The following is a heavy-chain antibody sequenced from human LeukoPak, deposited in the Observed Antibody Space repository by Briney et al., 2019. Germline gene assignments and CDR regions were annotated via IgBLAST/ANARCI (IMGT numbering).Heavy chain of an antibody. J-gene: IGHJ4*02. Sequence: PGGSLRLSCAASGFTLSSYAMSWVRQAPGKGLEWVSAISVSGNTYHADSVKGRFTISRDNSKNTLYLQMNSLRAEDTAVYYCAKALYDSSGYYLDYWGQGTLVTVSS. CDR3: AKALYDSSGYYLDY. D-gene: IGHD3-22*01. CDR1: GFTLSSYA. CDR2: ISVSGNT. V-gene: IGHV3-23*01.